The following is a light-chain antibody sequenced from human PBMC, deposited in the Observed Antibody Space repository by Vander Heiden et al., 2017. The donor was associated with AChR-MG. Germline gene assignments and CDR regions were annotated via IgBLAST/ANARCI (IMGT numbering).Light chain of an antibody. J-gene: IGKJ1*01. Sequence: IVLSQSPGTLSLSPGERATLSCRASQSVSSSYLAWYQQKPGQGPRLLIYGAASRATGIPDRFSGSGSGTDFTLTISRLEPEDFAVYYCQQYGSSPRTFGQGTKVEIK. CDR3: QQYGSSPRT. V-gene: IGKV3-20*01. CDR1: QSVSSSY. CDR2: GAA.